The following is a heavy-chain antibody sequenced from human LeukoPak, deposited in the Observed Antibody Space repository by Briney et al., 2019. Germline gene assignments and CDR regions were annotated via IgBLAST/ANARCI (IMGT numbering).Heavy chain of an antibody. V-gene: IGHV3-33*01. CDR2: IWYDGSNK. Sequence: PGGSLRLSCAASGFTFSSYVMHWVRQAPGKGLEWVAVIWYDGSNKYYADSVKGRFTISRDNAKNSLYLQMNSLRAEDTAVYYCARGVWFDPWGQGTLVTVSS. CDR1: GFTFSSYV. CDR3: ARGVWFDP. J-gene: IGHJ5*02.